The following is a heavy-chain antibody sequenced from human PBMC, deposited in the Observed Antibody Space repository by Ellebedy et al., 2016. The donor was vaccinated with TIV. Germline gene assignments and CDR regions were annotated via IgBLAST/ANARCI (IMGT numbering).Heavy chain of an antibody. CDR1: GFTFSDYW. D-gene: IGHD6-13*01. CDR3: AGSSWYMAFDI. J-gene: IGHJ3*02. Sequence: GGSLRLSXVVSGFTFSDYWMSWVRQAPGKGLEWLANLDQDGSKKYYVDSVKGRFTISRDNAKNSLYLQMNSLRAEDTAVYYCAGSSWYMAFDIWGQGTMVTVSS. CDR2: LDQDGSKK. V-gene: IGHV3-7*03.